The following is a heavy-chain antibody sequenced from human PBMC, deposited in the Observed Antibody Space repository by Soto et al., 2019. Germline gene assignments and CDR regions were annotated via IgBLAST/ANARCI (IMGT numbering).Heavy chain of an antibody. J-gene: IGHJ4*02. CDR1: GFTFTNHG. D-gene: IGHD3-16*01. CDR3: VRGEGRNGHVTRFDY. Sequence: QMQLVEFGGGVVQPGMSLRLSCAVSGFTFTNHGIHWVCQAPGKGLEWVADISYNGIDKWYGDSVKGPVTISRDNFGSTAYGQGNGLRPEETAVYYCVRGEGRNGHVTRFDYWCQGTLVTVSS. V-gene: IGHV3-30*03. CDR2: ISYNGIDK.